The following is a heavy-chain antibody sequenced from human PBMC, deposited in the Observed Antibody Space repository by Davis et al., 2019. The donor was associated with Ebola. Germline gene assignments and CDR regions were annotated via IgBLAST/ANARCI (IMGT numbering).Heavy chain of an antibody. CDR1: GFTFSGSA. Sequence: GGSLRLSCAASGFTFSGSAMHWVRQASGKGLEWVGRIRSKANSYATAYAASVKGRFTISRDDSKNTAYLQMNSLKTEDTAVYYCTRTYYYGSGSYIFDYWGQGTLVTVSS. CDR2: IRSKANSYAT. V-gene: IGHV3-73*01. J-gene: IGHJ4*02. CDR3: TRTYYYGSGSYIFDY. D-gene: IGHD3-10*01.